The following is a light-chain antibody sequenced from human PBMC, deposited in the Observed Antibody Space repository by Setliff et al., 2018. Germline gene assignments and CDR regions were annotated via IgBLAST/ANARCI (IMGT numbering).Light chain of an antibody. CDR2: GAS. Sequence: EIVMTQSPATLSVSPGERATLSCRASQSVSTNLAWYQQKPGQAPRLLIYGASTRATGIPARFSGGASGTEFTLTISSLQSEDFAVYFCQQYNDRPLTFGGGTKVDIK. CDR3: QQYNDRPLT. J-gene: IGKJ4*01. V-gene: IGKV3-15*01. CDR1: QSVSTN.